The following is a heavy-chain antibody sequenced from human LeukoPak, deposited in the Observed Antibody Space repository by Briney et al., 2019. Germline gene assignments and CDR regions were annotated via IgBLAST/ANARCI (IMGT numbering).Heavy chain of an antibody. J-gene: IGHJ4*02. V-gene: IGHV1-2*06. D-gene: IGHD3-22*01. CDR3: AREWGNYDSSGYYSHFDY. Sequence: GASVKVSCKASGYTFTGYYMHWVRQAPGQGLEWMGRINPNSGGTNYAQKFQGRVTMTRDTSISTAYMEPSRLRSDDTAVYYCAREWGNYDSSGYYSHFDYWGQGTLVTVSS. CDR2: INPNSGGT. CDR1: GYTFTGYY.